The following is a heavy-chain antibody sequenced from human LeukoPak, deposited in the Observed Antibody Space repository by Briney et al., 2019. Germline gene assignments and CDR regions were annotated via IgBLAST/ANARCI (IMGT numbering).Heavy chain of an antibody. CDR3: ASSITMVRGVMGGMDV. CDR1: GYRFTSYW. D-gene: IGHD3-10*01. V-gene: IGHV5-51*01. Sequence: GESLKISCKGSGYRFTSYWIGWVRQMPGKGLEWMGIIYPGDSDTRYSPSFQGQVTISADKSISTAYLQWSSLKASDTAMYYCASSITMVRGVMGGMDVWGQGTTVTVSS. CDR2: IYPGDSDT. J-gene: IGHJ6*02.